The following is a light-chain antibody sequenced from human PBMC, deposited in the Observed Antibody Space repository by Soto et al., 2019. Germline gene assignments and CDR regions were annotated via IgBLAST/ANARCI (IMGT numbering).Light chain of an antibody. V-gene: IGKV3-15*01. CDR1: QSVTSSY. CDR3: QQYNNWIT. CDR2: GAS. J-gene: IGKJ5*01. Sequence: EIVLTQSPGTLSLSPGERATLSCRASQSVTSSYLAWYQQKPGQAPRLLIYGASSRATGVPARFSGSWSGTEFTLTISSLQSEDFAVYYCQQYNNWITFGQGTRLEIK.